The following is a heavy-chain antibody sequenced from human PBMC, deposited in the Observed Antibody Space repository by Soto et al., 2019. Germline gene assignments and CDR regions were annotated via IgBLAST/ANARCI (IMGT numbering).Heavy chain of an antibody. V-gene: IGHV1-69*06. CDR2: IIPIFGTA. J-gene: IGHJ3*02. CDR1: GGTFSSYA. Sequence: SVKVSCKASGGTFSSYAISWVRQAPGQGLEWMGGIIPIFGTANYAQKFQGRVTITADKSTSTAYMELSSLRSEDTAVYYCATPAYCGGDCYPAFDIWGQGTMVTVS. CDR3: ATPAYCGGDCYPAFDI. D-gene: IGHD2-21*02.